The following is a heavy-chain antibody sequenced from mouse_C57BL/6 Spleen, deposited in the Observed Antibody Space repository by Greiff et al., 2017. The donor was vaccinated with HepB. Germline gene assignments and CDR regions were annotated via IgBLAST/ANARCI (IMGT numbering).Heavy chain of an antibody. Sequence: EVKLLESGPGLVKPSQSLSLTCSVTGYSITSGYYWNWIRQFPGNKLEWMGYISYDGSNNYNPSLKNRISITRDTSKNQFFLKLNSVTTEDTATYSCATQANWDRYFDYWGQGTTLTVSS. V-gene: IGHV3-6*01. CDR2: ISYDGSN. CDR1: GYSITSGYY. CDR3: ATQANWDRYFDY. J-gene: IGHJ2*01. D-gene: IGHD4-1*01.